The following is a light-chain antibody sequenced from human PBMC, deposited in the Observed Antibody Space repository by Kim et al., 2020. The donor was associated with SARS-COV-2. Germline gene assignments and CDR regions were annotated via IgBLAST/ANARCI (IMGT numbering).Light chain of an antibody. J-gene: IGKJ2*01. CDR1: QGISSY. V-gene: IGKV1-8*01. CDR2: AAS. Sequence: ASTGDRVTITWRASQGISSYLAWYQQKPGKAPKLLIYAASTLQSGVPSRFSGSGSGTDFTLTISCLQSEDFATYYCQQYYSYPYTFGQGTKLEIK. CDR3: QQYYSYPYT.